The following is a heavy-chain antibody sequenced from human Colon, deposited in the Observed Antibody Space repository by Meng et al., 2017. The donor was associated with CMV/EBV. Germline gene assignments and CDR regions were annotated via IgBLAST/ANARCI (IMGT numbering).Heavy chain of an antibody. J-gene: IGHJ4*02. D-gene: IGHD2-8*02. V-gene: IGHV3-30*02. CDR1: GLSSRLHG. Sequence: GESLKISCAASGLSSRLHGIHWVRQAPGKGPEWVAFEQSDGSNQYYADSVKGRFTISRDTSKATFYLQMHSLRPEDTAVYYCVTDPGHCTDNTCYTSRLDWGQGTLVTVSS. CDR2: EQSDGSNQ. CDR3: VTDPGHCTDNTCYTSRLD.